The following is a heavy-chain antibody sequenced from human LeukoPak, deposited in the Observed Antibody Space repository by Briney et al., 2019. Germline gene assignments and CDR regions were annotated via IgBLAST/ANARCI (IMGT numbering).Heavy chain of an antibody. V-gene: IGHV3-23*01. CDR2: ISGSGGGT. J-gene: IGHJ4*02. Sequence: GGSLRLSCAVSGITLSNYAMSWVRQAPGKGLEWVAGISGSGGGTHYADCVKGRFTISRDNPKNTLYLQMNNLRAGDTAVYFCAKRGVVIRVILVGFHKEAYYFDSWGQGALVTVSS. CDR1: GITLSNYA. CDR3: AKRGVVIRVILVGFHKEAYYFDS. D-gene: IGHD3-22*01.